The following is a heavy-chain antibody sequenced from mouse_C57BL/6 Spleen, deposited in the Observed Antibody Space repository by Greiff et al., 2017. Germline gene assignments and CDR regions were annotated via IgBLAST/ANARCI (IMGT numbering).Heavy chain of an antibody. CDR1: GYTFTDYN. CDR2: INPINGGT. V-gene: IGHV1-22*01. Sequence: EVQLQQSGPELVKPGASVKMSCKASGYTFTDYNMHWVKQSHGKSLEWIGYINPINGGTSYNQKFKGKATLTVNKSSSTAYMELRSLTSEDSAVYYCARPYYYGSSSWFAYWGQGTLVTVSA. CDR3: ARPYYYGSSSWFAY. J-gene: IGHJ3*01. D-gene: IGHD1-1*01.